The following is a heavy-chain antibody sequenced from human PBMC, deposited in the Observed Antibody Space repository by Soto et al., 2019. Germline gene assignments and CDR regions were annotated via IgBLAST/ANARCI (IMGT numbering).Heavy chain of an antibody. D-gene: IGHD2-2*01. J-gene: IGHJ4*02. Sequence: PLETLSLTCTDSGGSSSSRSYYWGWIRQPPGKGLEWIGSMYYSGNTYYNPSLKSRVTMSVDTSKNQFSLRLSSVTAADTAVYYCASQICTSAGCSAVEYFDFWGQGTLVTVSS. CDR1: GGSSSSRSYY. V-gene: IGHV4-39*01. CDR3: ASQICTSAGCSAVEYFDF. CDR2: MYYSGNT.